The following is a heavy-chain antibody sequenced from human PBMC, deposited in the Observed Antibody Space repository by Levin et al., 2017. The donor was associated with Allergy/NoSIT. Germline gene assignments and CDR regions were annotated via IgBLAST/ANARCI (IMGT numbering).Heavy chain of an antibody. CDR3: ATRYCSTTSCSRIY. CDR2: ITGTGDDT. J-gene: IGHJ4*02. Sequence: GESLKISCAASTFTFSTYAMSWVRQAPGKGLEWVSSITGTGDDTNYVDSVKGRFTISRDNSKTTLYLQMNSLRVEDTAVYYCATRYCSTTSCSRIYWGQGTLVTVSS. D-gene: IGHD2-2*01. V-gene: IGHV3-23*01. CDR1: TFTFSTYA.